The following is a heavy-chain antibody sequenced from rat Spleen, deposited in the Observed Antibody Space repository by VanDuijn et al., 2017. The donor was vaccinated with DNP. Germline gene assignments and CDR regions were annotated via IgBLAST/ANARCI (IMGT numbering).Heavy chain of an antibody. J-gene: IGHJ4*01. Sequence: QVQLKESGPGMVQPSQTLSLTCTVSGFSLNSYGVSWVRQPPGKGLEWIATISSGGGTFYYSALKFRLSISRDTSKNQVFLKMNSLQTDDTATYYCTRDRSSSCAMDAWGQGTSVTVSS. D-gene: IGHD1-2*01. CDR3: TRDRSSSCAMDA. CDR1: GFSLNSYG. V-gene: IGHV2S12*01. CDR2: ISSGGGT.